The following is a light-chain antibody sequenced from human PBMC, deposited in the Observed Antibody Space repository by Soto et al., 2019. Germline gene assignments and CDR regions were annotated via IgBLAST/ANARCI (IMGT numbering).Light chain of an antibody. CDR1: SSNIGKNY. CDR2: DNN. Sequence: QSVLTQPPSVSAAPGQKVTISCSGSSSNIGKNYVSCYQQLPGTAPKLLIYDNNKRPSGIPDRFSGSKSGTSATLGITGLQSGDEADYYCGTWDSSLSAGVVFGGGSKLPVL. J-gene: IGLJ2*01. V-gene: IGLV1-51*01. CDR3: GTWDSSLSAGVV.